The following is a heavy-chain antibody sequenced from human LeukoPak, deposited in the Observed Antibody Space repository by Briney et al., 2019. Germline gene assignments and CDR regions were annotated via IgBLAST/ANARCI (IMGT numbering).Heavy chain of an antibody. CDR2: IKQDGSEK. Sequence: PGGSLRLSCAASGFTFSSYWMNWVRQAPGKGLERVANIKQDGSEKYYVDSVKGRFTISRDNAKNSLYLQMNSLRAEDTAVYFCVRDSLGGGFFDYWGQGTLVTVSS. J-gene: IGHJ4*02. CDR3: VRDSLGGGFFDY. D-gene: IGHD3-16*01. V-gene: IGHV3-7*01. CDR1: GFTFSSYW.